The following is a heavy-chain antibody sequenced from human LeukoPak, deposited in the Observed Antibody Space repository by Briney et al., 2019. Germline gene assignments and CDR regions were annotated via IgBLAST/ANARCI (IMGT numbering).Heavy chain of an antibody. CDR1: GFTFSSYA. D-gene: IGHD3-3*01. CDR3: AREGLRFLEWITNDAFDI. J-gene: IGHJ3*02. V-gene: IGHV3-64*01. CDR2: ISSNGGST. Sequence: GGSLRLSCAASGFTFSSYAMHWVGQAPGKGLEYVAAISSNGGSTYYANSVKGRFTISRDNSKNTLYLQMGSLRAEDMAVYYCAREGLRFLEWITNDAFDIWGQGTMVTVSS.